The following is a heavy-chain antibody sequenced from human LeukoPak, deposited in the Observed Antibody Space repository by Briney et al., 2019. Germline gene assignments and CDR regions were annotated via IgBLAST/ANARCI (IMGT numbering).Heavy chain of an antibody. CDR2: INPNSGGT. CDR1: GYTFTGYY. D-gene: IGHD3-10*01. Sequence: ASVKVSCKASGYTFTGYYMHWVRQAPGQGLEWMGWINPNSGGTNYAQKFQGRVTMTRDTSISTAYMELSRLRSDDTAVYYCARNRVGITMVRGDFPGYWGQGTLVTVSS. V-gene: IGHV1-2*02. CDR3: ARNRVGITMVRGDFPGY. J-gene: IGHJ4*02.